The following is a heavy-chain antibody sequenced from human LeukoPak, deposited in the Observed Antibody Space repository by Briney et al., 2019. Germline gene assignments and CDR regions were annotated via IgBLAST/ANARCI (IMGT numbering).Heavy chain of an antibody. J-gene: IGHJ4*02. CDR1: GYTFTSFG. CDR2: ISAYNGNT. V-gene: IGHV1-18*01. D-gene: IGHD5-18*01. CDR3: VRDLGVDTSMIFFDY. Sequence: ASVKVSCKASGYTFTSFGISWVRQAPGQGLEWMGWISAYNGNTKSAQKFQGRVIMTTDTSTNTAYMELRSLRSDDTAVFYCVRDLGVDTSMIFFDYWGQGTLVAVS.